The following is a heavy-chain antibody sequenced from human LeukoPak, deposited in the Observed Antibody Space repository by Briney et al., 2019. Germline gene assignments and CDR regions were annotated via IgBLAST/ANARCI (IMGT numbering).Heavy chain of an antibody. J-gene: IGHJ4*02. CDR1: GFSFSSYE. CDR2: ISFSGNSI. CDR3: ARDRYCSTTSCSPTGLAY. D-gene: IGHD2-2*01. V-gene: IGHV3-48*03. Sequence: GGSLRLSCAASGFSFSSYEMNWVRQAPGKGLEWVSYISFSGNSIYYADSVKGRFTISRDNAKNSLYLQMNSLRAEDTAVYYCARDRYCSTTSCSPTGLAYRGQGTLVTVSS.